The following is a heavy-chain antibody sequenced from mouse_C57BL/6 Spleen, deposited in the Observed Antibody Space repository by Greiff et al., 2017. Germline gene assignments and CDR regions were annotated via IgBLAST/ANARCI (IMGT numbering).Heavy chain of an antibody. CDR3: ATKGELDY. V-gene: IGHV1-50*01. D-gene: IGHD1-3*01. J-gene: IGHJ2*01. Sequence: QVQLQQSGAELVKPGASVKLSCKASGYTFTSYWMQWVKQSPGQGLEWIGEIDPSDSYTNYNQKFKGKATLTVDTSSSTAYMQHSSLTSEDSAVYYCATKGELDYWGQGTTLTVSS. CDR1: GYTFTSYW. CDR2: IDPSDSYT.